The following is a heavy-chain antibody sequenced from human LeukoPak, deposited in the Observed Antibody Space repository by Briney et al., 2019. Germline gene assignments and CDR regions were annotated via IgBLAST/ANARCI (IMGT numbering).Heavy chain of an antibody. CDR3: ARVSGYCSSTSCPPDDAFDI. CDR2: INPNSGGT. CDR1: GYTFTGYY. Sequence: ASVKVSCKASGYTFTGYYMHWVRQAPGQGLEWMGWINPNSGGTNYAQKFQGWVTVTRDTSISTAYMELSRLRSDDTAVYYCARVSGYCSSTSCPPDDAFDIWGQGTMVTVSS. D-gene: IGHD2-2*01. J-gene: IGHJ3*02. V-gene: IGHV1-2*04.